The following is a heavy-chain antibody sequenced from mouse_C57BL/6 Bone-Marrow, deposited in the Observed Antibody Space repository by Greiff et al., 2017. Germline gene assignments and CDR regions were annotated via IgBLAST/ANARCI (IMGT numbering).Heavy chain of an antibody. D-gene: IGHD2-1*01. V-gene: IGHV5-4*01. CDR1: GFTFSSYA. CDR3: ATIYGNYEGFAY. CDR2: ISDGGSYT. Sequence: EVQRVESGGGLVKPGGSLKLSCAASGFTFSSYAMSWVRQTPEKRLEWVATISDGGSYTYYPDNVKGRFTISRDNAKNNLYLQMSHLKSEDTAMYYCATIYGNYEGFAYWGQGTLVTVSA. J-gene: IGHJ3*01.